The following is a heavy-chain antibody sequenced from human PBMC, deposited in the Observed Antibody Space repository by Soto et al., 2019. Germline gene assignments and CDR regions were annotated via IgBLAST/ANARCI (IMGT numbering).Heavy chain of an antibody. D-gene: IGHD2-21*02. CDR1: GLSLSTSGVG. Sequence: QITLKESGPTLVKPTQTLTLTCTFSGLSLSTSGVGLGWVRHHPGKPLDWLALSYWDDDKRYSPSLKNRITINKDTSNTPVVLTMPNMDPVDTATYYSAHRRVGDHPYFGYWGQGTLVTVSS. CDR2: SYWDDDK. J-gene: IGHJ4*02. V-gene: IGHV2-5*02. CDR3: AHRRVGDHPYFGY.